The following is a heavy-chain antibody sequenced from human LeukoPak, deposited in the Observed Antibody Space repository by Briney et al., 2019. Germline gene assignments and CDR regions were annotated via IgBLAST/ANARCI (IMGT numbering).Heavy chain of an antibody. Sequence: PSQTLSLTCTVSGGSISSGGYYWSWIRQHPGKGLEWIGYIYYSGTTYYNPSLKSRVTISVDTSKNQFSLKLSSVTAADTAVYYCARAKVRGVIRDLYYFDYWGQGTLVTVSS. V-gene: IGHV4-31*03. CDR2: IYYSGTT. J-gene: IGHJ4*02. CDR1: GGSISSGGYY. CDR3: ARAKVRGVIRDLYYFDY. D-gene: IGHD3-10*01.